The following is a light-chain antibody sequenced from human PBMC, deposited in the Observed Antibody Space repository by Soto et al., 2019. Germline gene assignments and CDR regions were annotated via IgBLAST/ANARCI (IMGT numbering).Light chain of an antibody. CDR3: QQFHYWWT. J-gene: IGKJ1*01. CDR2: DAS. Sequence: DIVLTQSPAILSLSPGDRATLSCTASQSVNTYLAWYQQRPGQAPRLPIFDASNRATGIPARFSGSGSGTEFTLTISSLQSEDFAFYYCQQFHYWWTFGQGTKVDIK. CDR1: QSVNTY. V-gene: IGKV3-11*01.